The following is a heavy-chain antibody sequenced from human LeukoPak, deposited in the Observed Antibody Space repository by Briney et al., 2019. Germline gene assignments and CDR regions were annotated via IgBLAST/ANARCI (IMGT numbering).Heavy chain of an antibody. Sequence: GGSLRLSCAASGFTFSSYGMTWVRQGPGKGLEWVSAMTSGGSTYYADSVKGRFTISRDNSKNTLYLQMNSLRVEDTSLYYCAKQMAVDYFDYWGQGTLVTVSS. CDR2: MTSGGST. D-gene: IGHD5-24*01. V-gene: IGHV3-23*01. CDR1: GFTFSSYG. J-gene: IGHJ4*02. CDR3: AKQMAVDYFDY.